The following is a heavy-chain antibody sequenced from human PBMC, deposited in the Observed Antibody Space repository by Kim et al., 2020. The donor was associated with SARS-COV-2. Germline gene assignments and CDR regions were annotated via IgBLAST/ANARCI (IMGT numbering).Heavy chain of an antibody. D-gene: IGHD3-10*01. CDR2: INHSGST. V-gene: IGHV4-34*01. CDR3: ASTEHYYGSGYPGS. Sequence: ETLSLTCAVYGGSFSGYYWSWIRQPPGKGLEWIGEINHSGSTNYNPSLKSRVTISVDTSKNQFSLKLSSVTAADTAVYYCASTEHYYGSGYPGSWGQGTLVTVSS. CDR1: GGSFSGYY. J-gene: IGHJ4*02.